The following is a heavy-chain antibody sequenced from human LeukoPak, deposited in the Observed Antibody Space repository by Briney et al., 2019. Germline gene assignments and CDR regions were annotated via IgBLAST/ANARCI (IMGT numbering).Heavy chain of an antibody. CDR3: ASWFHFFEH. CDR1: GGSISSGSHY. CDR2: IYSSGST. Sequence: SETLSLTCTVSGGSISSGSHYWSWIRQPAGKGLEWIGRIYSSGSTNYNPSLKSRVTISVDTSKNQFSLQLSSVTAADTAVYFCASWFHFFEHWGQGNLVTVFS. D-gene: IGHD3-10*01. J-gene: IGHJ4*02. V-gene: IGHV4-61*02.